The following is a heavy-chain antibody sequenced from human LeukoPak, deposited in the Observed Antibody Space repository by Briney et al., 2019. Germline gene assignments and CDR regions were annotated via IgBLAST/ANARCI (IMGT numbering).Heavy chain of an antibody. J-gene: IGHJ4*02. Sequence: PSETLSLTCAVYGGSFNGYYWSWIRQSPGKGLEWIGYIFYSGTTLYSPSLKTRVTTSVDTSANQFSLKFSSVTAADTAVYYCARHDVVPVIRRGFDFWGQGTLVTVSS. CDR3: ARHDVVPVIRRGFDF. V-gene: IGHV4-59*08. D-gene: IGHD2-21*02. CDR2: IFYSGTT. CDR1: GGSFNGYY.